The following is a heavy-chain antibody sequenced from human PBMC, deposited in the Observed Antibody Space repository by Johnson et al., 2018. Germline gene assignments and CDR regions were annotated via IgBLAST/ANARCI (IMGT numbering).Heavy chain of an antibody. CDR1: GFTFSDYY. V-gene: IGHV3-11*01. J-gene: IGHJ6*02. CDR3: ARGRIAARPYYYYYGMDV. CDR2: ICSSGSTI. Sequence: QVQLVQSGGGLVKPGGSLRLSCAASGFTFSDYYMSWIRQAPGTGLEWVSYICSSGSTIYYADSVEGRFTISRDNAKNTLYLQMNTPRAEDAAVYYCARGRIAARPYYYYYGMDVWGQGTTVTVSS. D-gene: IGHD6-6*01.